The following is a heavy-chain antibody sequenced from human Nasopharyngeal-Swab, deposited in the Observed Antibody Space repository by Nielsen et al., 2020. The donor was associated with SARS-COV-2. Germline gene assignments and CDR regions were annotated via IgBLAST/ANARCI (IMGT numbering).Heavy chain of an antibody. CDR2: ISTYNGNT. Sequence: ASVKVSCKPSGYTFTSSGINWVRQAPGQGLVWMGWISTYNGNTHYEQKFRGRVSMTTDTSTNTAYMELRSLTSDDTAVYYCARNPTARTVTHYFDYWGQGALVTVSS. D-gene: IGHD2-8*02. CDR1: GYTFTSSG. J-gene: IGHJ4*02. CDR3: ARNPTARTVTHYFDY. V-gene: IGHV1-18*04.